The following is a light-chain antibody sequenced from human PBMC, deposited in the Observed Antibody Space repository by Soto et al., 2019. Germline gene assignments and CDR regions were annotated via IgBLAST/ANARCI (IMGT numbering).Light chain of an antibody. CDR1: QDLTYW. CDR3: QQAKSCPLT. J-gene: IGKJ5*01. CDR2: AAS. V-gene: IGKV1-12*01. Sequence: PLTQSTSSVSSSVADRVTIPWQASQDLTYWFAWFQQRPGKAPKCLSYAASILQSGVPSRCRGSGLGTNFTLTITSRQPEDSATYFCQQAKSCPLTFGQGTRLEIK.